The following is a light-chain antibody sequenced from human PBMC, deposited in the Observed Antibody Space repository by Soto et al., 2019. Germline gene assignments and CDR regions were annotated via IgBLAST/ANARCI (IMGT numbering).Light chain of an antibody. CDR1: QSLLHSDGYNY. CDR3: MQALQTPPWT. V-gene: IGKV2-28*01. CDR2: LGS. Sequence: DIVVTQSPPSLPVTPGEPASISCRSSQSLLHSDGYNYLDWYVQKPGQSPQVLIYLGSNRASGVPDRFSGSGSGTDFTLKISRVEAEDVGVYYCMQALQTPPWTFGQGTRVEIK. J-gene: IGKJ1*01.